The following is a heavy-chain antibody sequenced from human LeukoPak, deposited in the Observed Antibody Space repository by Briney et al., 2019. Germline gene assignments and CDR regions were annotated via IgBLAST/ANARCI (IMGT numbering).Heavy chain of an antibody. D-gene: IGHD4-17*01. CDR1: GGSFSGYY. CDR3: ARVRGDYERGKWFDP. Sequence: SETLSLTCAVYGGSFSGYYWSWIRQPPGKGLEWIGKINHSGSTNYNPSLKSRVTISVDKSKNQFSMNLNSVTAADTAVYYCARVRGDYERGKWFDPWGQGTLVTVSS. J-gene: IGHJ5*02. CDR2: INHSGST. V-gene: IGHV4-34*01.